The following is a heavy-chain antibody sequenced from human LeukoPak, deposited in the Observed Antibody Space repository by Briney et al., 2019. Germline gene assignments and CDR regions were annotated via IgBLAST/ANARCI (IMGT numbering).Heavy chain of an antibody. D-gene: IGHD1-26*01. CDR2: MNPNSGNT. V-gene: IGHV1-8*01. J-gene: IGHJ6*02. Sequence: ASVKVSCKASGYTFTSYDINWVRQATGQGLEWMGWMNPNSGNTGYAQKFQGRVTMTRNTSISTAYMELSSLRSEDTAVYYCARGSENHYYYGMDVWGQGTTVTVSS. CDR1: GYTFTSYD. CDR3: ARGSENHYYYGMDV.